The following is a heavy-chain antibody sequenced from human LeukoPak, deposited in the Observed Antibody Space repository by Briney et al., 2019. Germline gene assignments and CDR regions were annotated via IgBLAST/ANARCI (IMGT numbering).Heavy chain of an antibody. Sequence: PGGSLRLSCAASGFTFDDYAMHWVRQAPGKGLEWVSLISWDGGSTYYADSVKGRFTISRDNSKNSLYLQMNSLRAEDTALYYCAKGGRAASFSYFDYWGQGTLVTVSS. V-gene: IGHV3-43D*03. CDR3: AKGGRAASFSYFDY. CDR2: ISWDGGST. J-gene: IGHJ4*02. CDR1: GFTFDDYA. D-gene: IGHD2-2*01.